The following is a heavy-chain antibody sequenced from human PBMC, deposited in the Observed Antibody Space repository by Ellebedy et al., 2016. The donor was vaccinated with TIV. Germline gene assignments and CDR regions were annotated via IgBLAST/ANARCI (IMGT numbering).Heavy chain of an antibody. Sequence: AASVKVSCKASGGTFSSYAISWVRQAPGQGLEWMGGIIPIFGTAKYAQKFQGRVTIAADESTSTAYMELSSLRSEDTAVYYCARAFSGYDRWVEAHFDSWGPGTLVTVSS. V-gene: IGHV1-69*13. CDR3: ARAFSGYDRWVEAHFDS. J-gene: IGHJ4*02. CDR2: IIPIFGTA. CDR1: GGTFSSYA. D-gene: IGHD5-12*01.